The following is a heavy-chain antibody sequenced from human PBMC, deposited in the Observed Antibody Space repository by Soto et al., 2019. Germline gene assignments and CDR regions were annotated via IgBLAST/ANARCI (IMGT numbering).Heavy chain of an antibody. CDR2: ISSGSSII. J-gene: IGHJ4*02. V-gene: IGHV3-48*03. Sequence: PGGALRLTCADTGVTFSSYEMNWVRQAPGKGLEWISYISSGSSIIYYADSVKGRFTISRDNAKNSLYLQMNSLRAEDTGIYYCARDFGYSSSSPVDYWGQGTLVTVSS. CDR3: ARDFGYSSSSPVDY. D-gene: IGHD6-6*01. CDR1: GVTFSSYE.